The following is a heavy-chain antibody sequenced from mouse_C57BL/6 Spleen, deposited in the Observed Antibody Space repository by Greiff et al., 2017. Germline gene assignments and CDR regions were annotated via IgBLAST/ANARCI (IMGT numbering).Heavy chain of an antibody. D-gene: IGHD2-1*01. V-gene: IGHV1-62-2*01. CDR3: ARHEDRYGNWYFDV. CDR1: GYTFTAST. J-gene: IGHJ1*03. Sequence: VQLQQSGAELVKPGASVKLSCKASGYTFTASTIHWVHQRSGQGLEWIGWFYPGSGSINYTEKFKDKATLTADKSSSSVYMELSRLTSEASAVYFCARHEDRYGNWYFDVWGTGTTVTVSS. CDR2: FYPGSGSI.